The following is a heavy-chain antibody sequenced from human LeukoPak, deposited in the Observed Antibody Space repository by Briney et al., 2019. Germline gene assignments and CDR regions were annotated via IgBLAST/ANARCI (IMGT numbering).Heavy chain of an antibody. CDR2: IYYTGST. D-gene: IGHD3-22*01. J-gene: IGHJ4*02. CDR3: AMIVVTKKGGGY. V-gene: IGHV4-59*08. Sequence: SETLSLICTVSGGSINTYYWNWIRQSPGKRLEWIGFIYYTGSTNYNPSLKSRVTMSIDMSKNQFSLKLSSVTAADTAVYYCAMIVVTKKGGGYWGQGTLVTVSS. CDR1: GGSINTYY.